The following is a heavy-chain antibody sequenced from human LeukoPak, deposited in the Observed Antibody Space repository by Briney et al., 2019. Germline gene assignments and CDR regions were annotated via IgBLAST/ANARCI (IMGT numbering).Heavy chain of an antibody. CDR1: GGSLSSGGYY. CDR2: IYYSGST. J-gene: IGHJ6*02. Sequence: PSETLSLTCTVSGGSLSSGGYYWSWIRQHPGKGLEWIGYIYYSGSTYYNPSLKSRVTISVDTSKNQFSLKLSSVTAADTAVYYCARDAPIVGATRYYYGMDVWGQGTTVTVSS. D-gene: IGHD1-26*01. V-gene: IGHV4-31*03. CDR3: ARDAPIVGATRYYYGMDV.